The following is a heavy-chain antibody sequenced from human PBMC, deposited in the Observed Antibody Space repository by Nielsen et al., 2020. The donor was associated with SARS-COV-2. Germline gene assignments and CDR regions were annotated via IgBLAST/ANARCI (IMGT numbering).Heavy chain of an antibody. Sequence: GESLKISCAASGFTFNIYAMAWVRRTPGRGLQWVSGISASGGSTYYTDSVKGRFAVSRDNSRNTLYLQMHSLRAEDTAVYYCARSAEAYVGYGDYGFDYWGQGTLVTVSS. J-gene: IGHJ4*02. D-gene: IGHD4-17*01. CDR2: ISASGGST. CDR1: GFTFNIYA. V-gene: IGHV3-23*01. CDR3: ARSAEAYVGYGDYGFDY.